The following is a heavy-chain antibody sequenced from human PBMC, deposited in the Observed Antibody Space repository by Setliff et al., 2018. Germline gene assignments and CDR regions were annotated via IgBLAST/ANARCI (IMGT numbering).Heavy chain of an antibody. J-gene: IGHJ4*02. CDR3: ARESRYYYDNLGTLDY. D-gene: IGHD3-22*01. CDR2: IYSSGST. V-gene: IGHV4-30-4*08. CDR1: GGPISSGDYY. Sequence: PSETLSLTCTVSGGPISSGDYYWSWIRRPPGKGLEWIGYIYSSGSTYYNPSLKSRVSISVDTSKNQFSLKLSSVTAADTAVYYCARESRYYYDNLGTLDYWGQGTLVTVSS.